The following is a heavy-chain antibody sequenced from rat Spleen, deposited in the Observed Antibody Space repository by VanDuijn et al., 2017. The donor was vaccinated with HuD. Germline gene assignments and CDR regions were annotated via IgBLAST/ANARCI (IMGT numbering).Heavy chain of an antibody. Sequence: EVQLVESGGGLVQPGRSLKLSCAASGFTFSDYDMAWIRQAPTKGLEWVASINPGGFNTYYRDSVKGRFTVSRDNSKSTLYLQVDSLRSEDTATYYCARHFDYWGQGVMVTVSS. CDR3: ARHFDY. CDR2: INPGGFNT. V-gene: IGHV5S23*01. J-gene: IGHJ2*01. CDR1: GFTFSDYD.